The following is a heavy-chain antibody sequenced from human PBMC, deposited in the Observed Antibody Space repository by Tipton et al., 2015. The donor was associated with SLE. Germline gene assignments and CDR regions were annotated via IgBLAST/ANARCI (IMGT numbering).Heavy chain of an antibody. D-gene: IGHD6-6*01. CDR3: AKDVAARYYYMDV. V-gene: IGHV3-21*04. Sequence: SLRLSCGASGFAFSSYSMQWVRQAPGKGLEWVSSISSSSSSHYADSVKGRFTISRDDSKNTLYLQLSSLRAEDTAIYYCAKDVAARYYYMDVWGKGTMVTVSS. CDR2: ISSSSSS. CDR1: GFAFSSYS. J-gene: IGHJ6*03.